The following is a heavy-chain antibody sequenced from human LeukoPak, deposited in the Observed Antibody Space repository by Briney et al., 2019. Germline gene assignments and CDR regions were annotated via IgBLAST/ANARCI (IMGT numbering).Heavy chain of an antibody. D-gene: IGHD3-22*01. CDR2: ISSGGSTI. CDR3: AREGYYDSIGYFDY. J-gene: IGHJ4*02. CDR1: GFTLGSYE. V-gene: IGHV3-48*03. Sequence: GGSLRLSCAASGFTLGSYEMNWVRQAPGKGLEWVSYISSGGSTIYYADSVKGRFTISRDNAKNSLYLQMNSLRGEDTAVYNRAREGYYDSIGYFDYWGQETLVTVSS.